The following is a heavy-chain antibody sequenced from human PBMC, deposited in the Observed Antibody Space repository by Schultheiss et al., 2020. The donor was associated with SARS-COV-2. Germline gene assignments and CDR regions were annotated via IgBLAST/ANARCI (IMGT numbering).Heavy chain of an antibody. CDR3: ARDSGTVRYYYGMDV. D-gene: IGHD1/OR15-1a*01. CDR1: GFMFRNYV. V-gene: IGHV3-23*01. Sequence: GGSLRLSCAASGFMFRNYVLSWVRQAPGKGLEWVSAIGADSGGRDYADSVRGRFTISRDNSKNTLYLQMNSLRAEDTAVYYCARDSGTVRYYYGMDVWGQGTTVTVSS. J-gene: IGHJ6*02. CDR2: IGADSGGR.